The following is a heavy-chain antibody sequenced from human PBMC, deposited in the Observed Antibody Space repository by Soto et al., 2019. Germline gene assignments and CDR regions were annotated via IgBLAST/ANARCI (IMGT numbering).Heavy chain of an antibody. CDR3: GRAGRRDGNSSPGRFDT. CDR1: RASIKRGDYF. CDR2: IYYDGTT. J-gene: IGHJ5*02. V-gene: IGHV4-30-4*01. Sequence: QVQLQESGPGLVRPSQPLSLTCSVSRASIKRGDYFWGWIRKPPGKGLEWIAYIYYDGTTYYNPSLQSRGTISVDTSKNHFSLKVNSVTAADTAVYFCGRAGRRDGNSSPGRFDTWGQGILVTVSS. D-gene: IGHD2-15*01.